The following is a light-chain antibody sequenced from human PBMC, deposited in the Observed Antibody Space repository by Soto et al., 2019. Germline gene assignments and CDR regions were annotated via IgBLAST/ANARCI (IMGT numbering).Light chain of an antibody. J-gene: IGLJ1*01. CDR2: YDD. CDR3: AAWDDSLNAYV. Sequence: QSVLTQPPSVSEAPRQSVTISCSGGSSNIGNNAVNWYQQLPGQAPKIVIYYDDLLTSGVSDRFSGSKSGTSASLAISALQYDDEADYYCAAWDDSLNAYVFGHGNKVTVL. CDR1: SSNIGNNA. V-gene: IGLV1-36*01.